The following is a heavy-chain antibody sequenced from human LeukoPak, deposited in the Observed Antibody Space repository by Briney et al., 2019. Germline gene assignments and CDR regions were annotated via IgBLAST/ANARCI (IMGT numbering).Heavy chain of an antibody. CDR3: ARVHSYYYDSSGYVPTDY. CDR2: ISAYSGNT. D-gene: IGHD3-22*01. J-gene: IGHJ4*02. CDR1: GYTFTSYG. V-gene: IGHV1-18*01. Sequence: ASVKVSCKASGYTFTSYGISWVRQAPGQGLEWMGWISAYSGNTNYAQKLQGRVTMTTDTSTSTAYMELRSLRSDDTAVYYCARVHSYYYDSSGYVPTDYWGQGTLVTVSS.